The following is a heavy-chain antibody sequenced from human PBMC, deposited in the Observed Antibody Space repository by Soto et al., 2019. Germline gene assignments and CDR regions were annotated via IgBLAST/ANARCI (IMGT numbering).Heavy chain of an antibody. CDR2: IYYTGST. CDR1: GASTGSGGSY. V-gene: IGHV4-31*03. Sequence: QVQLQESGPGLVKTSQTLSLTCTFSGASTGSGGSYWSWIRQHPGKGLEWIGYIYYTGSTYYSPSLKSRAYIAAHTSTNQSALKQDSATAADTSVYYCARADYGDSGLAFDSWAQGTLVTVSS. CDR3: ARADYGDSGLAFDS. D-gene: IGHD4-17*01. J-gene: IGHJ4*02.